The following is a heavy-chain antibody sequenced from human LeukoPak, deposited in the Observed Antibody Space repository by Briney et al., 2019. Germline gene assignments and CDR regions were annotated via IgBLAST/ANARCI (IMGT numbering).Heavy chain of an antibody. CDR2: INPSGGST. D-gene: IGHD6-19*01. V-gene: IGHV1-46*01. CDR3: AKEGWLGTVRILNWFDP. J-gene: IGHJ5*02. Sequence: ASVKVSCKASGYTFTSYYMHWVRQAPGQGLEWMGIINPSGGSTSYAQKFQGRVTMTRDTSTSTVYMELSSLRSEDTAVYYCAKEGWLGTVRILNWFDPWGQGTLVTVSS. CDR1: GYTFTSYY.